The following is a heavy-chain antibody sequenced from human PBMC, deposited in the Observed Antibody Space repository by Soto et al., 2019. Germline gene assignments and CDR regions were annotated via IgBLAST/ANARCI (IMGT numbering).Heavy chain of an antibody. CDR3: AGALADILTGYSLNWFDP. D-gene: IGHD3-9*01. CDR1: GYTFTSYA. V-gene: IGHV1-3*01. CDR2: INAGNGNT. J-gene: IGHJ5*02. Sequence: QVQLVQSGAEVKKPGASVKVSCKASGYTFTSYAMHWVRQAPGQSLEWMGWINAGNGNTKYSQKFQGRVTITRDTSASTAYMELSSLRSEDTAVYYCAGALADILTGYSLNWFDPWGQGTLVTVSS.